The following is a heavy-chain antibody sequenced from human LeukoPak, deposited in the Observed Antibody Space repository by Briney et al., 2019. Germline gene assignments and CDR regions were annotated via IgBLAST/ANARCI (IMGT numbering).Heavy chain of an antibody. J-gene: IGHJ4*02. D-gene: IGHD2-8*01. Sequence: PGGSLRLSCAASGFTFSAFAMSWVRQAPGKGLEWGSGISGSGGSTDYADSVKGRFTISRDNSKNTLYLQMNSLRAEDTAAYYCAKDGLGGHCTSGVCYLPSDYWGQGTLVTVSS. CDR2: ISGSGGST. CDR1: GFTFSAFA. CDR3: AKDGLGGHCTSGVCYLPSDY. V-gene: IGHV3-23*01.